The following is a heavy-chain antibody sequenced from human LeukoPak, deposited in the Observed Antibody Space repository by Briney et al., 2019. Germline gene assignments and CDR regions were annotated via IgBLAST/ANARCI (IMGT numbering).Heavy chain of an antibody. V-gene: IGHV3-23*01. CDR3: AKGRCGGSCYYYYYYMDV. CDR1: GFTFSSYA. D-gene: IGHD2-15*01. J-gene: IGHJ6*03. Sequence: PGGSLRLSCAASGFTFSSYAMSWVRQAPGKGLEWVSAISGSGGSTYYADSVKGRFTISRDNSKNTLYLQMNSLRAEDTAVYYCAKGRCGGSCYYYYYYMDVWGKGTTVTVSS. CDR2: ISGSGGST.